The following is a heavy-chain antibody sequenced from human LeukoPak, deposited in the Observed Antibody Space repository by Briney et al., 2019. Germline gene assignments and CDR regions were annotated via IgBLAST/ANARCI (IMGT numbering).Heavy chain of an antibody. CDR3: ARDGNWNYWDY. V-gene: IGHV3-48*04. J-gene: IGHJ4*02. Sequence: GGSLRLSCVASGFDFSASSFNYIRQAPGKGLEWVSYIRAYSSLISYADSVRGRFTISRDDAKRSVYLQMHSLRADDTAVYYCARDGNWNYWDYWGQGTLVTVSS. CDR2: IRAYSSLI. D-gene: IGHD1-1*01. CDR1: GFDFSASS.